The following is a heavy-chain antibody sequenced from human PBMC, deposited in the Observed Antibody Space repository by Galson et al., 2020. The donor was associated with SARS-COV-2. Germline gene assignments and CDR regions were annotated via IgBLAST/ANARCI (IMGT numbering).Heavy chain of an antibody. CDR3: ARAEWYNRLYYFDY. Sequence: SETLSLTCTVSGGFISSSWNYYWGWIRQPPGKGLEWIASMYFTGTTYYNPSLASRVTISIDTSKTQYSLTLNSVTAADTAVYYCARAEWYNRLYYFDYWGRGIFIPLSS. D-gene: IGHD1-20*01. CDR2: MYFTGTT. J-gene: IGHJ4*02. CDR1: GGFISSSWNYY. V-gene: IGHV4-39*07.